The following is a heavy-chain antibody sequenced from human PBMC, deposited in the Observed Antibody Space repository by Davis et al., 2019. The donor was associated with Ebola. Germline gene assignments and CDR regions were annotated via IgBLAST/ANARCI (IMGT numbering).Heavy chain of an antibody. CDR3: AKDGLKSCSSTSCYYYYGMDV. V-gene: IGHV3-30-3*01. CDR1: GFTFSSYA. J-gene: IGHJ6*02. Sequence: GESLKISCAASGFTFSSYAMHWVRQAPGKGLEWVAVISYDGSNKYYADSVKGRFTISRDNSKNTLYLQMNSLRAEDTAVYYCAKDGLKSCSSTSCYYYYGMDVWGQGTTVTVSS. D-gene: IGHD2-2*01. CDR2: ISYDGSNK.